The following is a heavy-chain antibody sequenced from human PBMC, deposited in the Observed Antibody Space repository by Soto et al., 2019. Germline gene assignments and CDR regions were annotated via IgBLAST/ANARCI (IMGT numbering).Heavy chain of an antibody. CDR3: ARGNGDFDY. D-gene: IGHD2-8*01. J-gene: IGHJ4*02. CDR1: GFTFSSYA. V-gene: IGHV3-30-3*01. CDR2: ISYDGSNK. Sequence: QVQLVESGGGVVQPGRSLRLSCAASGFTFSSYAMHWVRQAPGKGLEWVAVISYDGSNKYYADSVKGRFTISRDNSKNTLYLQMNSLRAEDTSVSYCARGNGDFDYWGQRTPVTVSS.